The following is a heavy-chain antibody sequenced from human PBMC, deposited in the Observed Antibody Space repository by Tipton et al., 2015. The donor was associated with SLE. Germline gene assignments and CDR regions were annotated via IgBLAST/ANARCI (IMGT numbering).Heavy chain of an antibody. CDR1: GFTFNSYS. J-gene: IGHJ6*02. CDR3: AKGGWGYYYAMDV. V-gene: IGHV3-23*01. Sequence: SLRLSCAASGFTFNSYSMNWVRQAPGKGLEWVSGISGSGGSTYYADSVKGRFTISRDNSKNTLYLQMNSLRAEDTAVYYCAKGGWGYYYAMDVWGQGTTVTVSS. CDR2: ISGSGGST. D-gene: IGHD1-26*01.